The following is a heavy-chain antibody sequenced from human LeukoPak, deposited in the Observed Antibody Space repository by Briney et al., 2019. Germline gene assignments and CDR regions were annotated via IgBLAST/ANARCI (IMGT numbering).Heavy chain of an antibody. CDR3: ATYSSLNAREFQY. Sequence: AGGSLRLSCEGSGFTFSNYWMSWVRQAPGKGLEWAANIKTDGSEKYYVDSVKGRFTISRDNAKNSLYLQMNSLRAEDTAVYYCATYSSLNAREFQYWGQGTLVTVSS. V-gene: IGHV3-7*01. CDR1: GFTFSNYW. CDR2: IKTDGSEK. J-gene: IGHJ1*01. D-gene: IGHD3-22*01.